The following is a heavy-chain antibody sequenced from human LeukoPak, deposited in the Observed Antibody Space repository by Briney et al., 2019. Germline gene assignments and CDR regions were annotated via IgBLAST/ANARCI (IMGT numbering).Heavy chain of an antibody. V-gene: IGHV4-59*01. D-gene: IGHD3-22*01. J-gene: IGHJ4*02. Sequence: SETLSLTCTVSGGSISSYYWSWIRQPPGKGLEWIGNIYDSGSTNYNPSLKSRVTISVDTSKNQCSLKLSSVTAADTAVCYCARQSISGSSLSYFDYWGQGTLANVSS. CDR1: GGSISSYY. CDR3: ARQSISGSSLSYFDY. CDR2: IYDSGST.